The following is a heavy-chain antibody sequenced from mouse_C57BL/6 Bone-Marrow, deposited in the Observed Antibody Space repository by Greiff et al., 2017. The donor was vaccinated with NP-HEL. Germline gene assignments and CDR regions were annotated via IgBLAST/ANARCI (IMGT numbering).Heavy chain of an antibody. CDR1: GYTFTDYY. V-gene: IGHV1-26*01. J-gene: IGHJ3*01. D-gene: IGHD2-4*01. Sequence: VQLQQSGPELVKPGASVKISCKASGYTFTDYYMNWVKQSHGKSLEWIGDINPNNGGTSYNQKFKGKATLTVDKSSSTAYMELRSLTSEDSAVYYCARMDDYVFAYWGQGTLVTVSA. CDR3: ARMDDYVFAY. CDR2: INPNNGGT.